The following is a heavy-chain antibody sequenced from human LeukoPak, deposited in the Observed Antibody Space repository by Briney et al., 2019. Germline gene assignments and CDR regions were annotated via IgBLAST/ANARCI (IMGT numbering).Heavy chain of an antibody. CDR3: ARDLGAYYDSSDNWFDP. CDR2: ISGSGGNT. Sequence: GGSLRLSCAASGFTFSNYAMSWVRQAPGKGLEWVSDISGSGGNTYYADSVKGRFTISRDNAKNTLYLQMNSLRAEDTALYYCARDLGAYYDSSDNWFDPWGQGTLVTVSS. D-gene: IGHD3-22*01. V-gene: IGHV3-23*01. J-gene: IGHJ5*02. CDR1: GFTFSNYA.